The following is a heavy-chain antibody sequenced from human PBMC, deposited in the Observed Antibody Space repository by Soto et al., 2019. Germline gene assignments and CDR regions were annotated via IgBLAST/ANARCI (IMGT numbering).Heavy chain of an antibody. D-gene: IGHD6-13*01. CDR1: GFTFSNYE. CDR3: ARRGYGSRWPNVYMDV. V-gene: IGHV3-64*01. J-gene: IGHJ6*03. Sequence: EAQLVESGGGLVQPGGSLRLYCAASGFTFSNYEMHWVRQAPGKGLEYVSGISNNGAHTDYAKSVKGRFTISRDNSENTLYHQMVSLRAEDMALYYCARRGYGSRWPNVYMDVWGKGTTVTV. CDR2: ISNNGAHT.